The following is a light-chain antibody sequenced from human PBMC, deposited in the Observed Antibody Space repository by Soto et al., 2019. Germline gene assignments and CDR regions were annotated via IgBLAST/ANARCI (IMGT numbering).Light chain of an antibody. J-gene: IGKJ4*01. CDR1: QTVYTY. CDR3: QQRRVWPLT. V-gene: IGKV3-11*01. CDR2: DVS. Sequence: EIVLTQSPATLSLSPGERATLSCRASQTVYTYLAWYQQKPGQAPRLLISDVSSRATGIPARFSGSGSGTDFTLTISSLEPEDFAVYYCQQRRVWPLTFGGGTKVEMK.